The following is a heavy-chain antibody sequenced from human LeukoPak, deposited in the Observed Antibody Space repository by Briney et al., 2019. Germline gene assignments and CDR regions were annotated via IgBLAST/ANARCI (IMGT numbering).Heavy chain of an antibody. D-gene: IGHD6-19*01. J-gene: IGHJ4*02. V-gene: IGHV4-59*01. CDR1: GGSLSTYY. CDR3: ARAGSGWSFDY. Sequence: SETLSLTCTVSGGSLSTYYWTWLRQPPGKGLGWIGYNSYSGNTNYNPSLKSRVTISVDMSKNQFSLKLSSLTAADTAVYYCARAGSGWSFDYWGQGTLVTVSS. CDR2: NSYSGNT.